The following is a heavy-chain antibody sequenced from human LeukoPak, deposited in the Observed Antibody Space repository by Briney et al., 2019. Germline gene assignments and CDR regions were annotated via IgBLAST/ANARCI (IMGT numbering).Heavy chain of an antibody. V-gene: IGHV6-1*01. CDR1: GDSVSSNSAA. D-gene: IGHD6-13*01. Sequence: SQTLSLTCAISGDSVSSNSAAWNWIRQSPSRGLEWLGRTYYRSKWYNDYAVSVKSRITINPDTSKNQFSLQLNSVTPEDTAVYYCARDGQQLVRRYYYHGMDVWGQGTTVTVSS. J-gene: IGHJ6*02. CDR3: ARDGQQLVRRYYYHGMDV. CDR2: TYYRSKWYN.